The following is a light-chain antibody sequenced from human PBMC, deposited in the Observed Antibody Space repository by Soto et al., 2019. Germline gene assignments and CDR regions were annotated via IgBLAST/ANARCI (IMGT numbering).Light chain of an antibody. V-gene: IGKV3-15*01. Sequence: EIVMTQSPATLSVSPGERATLSCRASQSVISNLALYQQKLGQAPRLLIYGASTRATGIPARFSGSGSGTEFTLTISSLQSEDFAVYYCQQYNNWPRTFGQGTKV. CDR3: QQYNNWPRT. CDR1: QSVISN. CDR2: GAS. J-gene: IGKJ1*01.